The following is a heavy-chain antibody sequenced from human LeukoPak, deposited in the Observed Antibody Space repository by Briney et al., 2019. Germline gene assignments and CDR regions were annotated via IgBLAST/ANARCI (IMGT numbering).Heavy chain of an antibody. J-gene: IGHJ4*02. CDR1: GLTFDDYA. CDR3: AKDLHLGATAPFDY. Sequence: PGGSLRLSCAASGLTFDDYAMHWVRQAPGKGLEWVSGISWNSGSIGYADSVKGRFTISRDNAKNSLYLQMNSLRAEDTALYYCAKDLHLGATAPFDYWGQGTLVTVSS. D-gene: IGHD1-26*01. V-gene: IGHV3-9*01. CDR2: ISWNSGSI.